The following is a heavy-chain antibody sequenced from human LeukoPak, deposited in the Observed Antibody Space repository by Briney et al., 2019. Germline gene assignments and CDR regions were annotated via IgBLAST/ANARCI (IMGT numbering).Heavy chain of an antibody. Sequence: SVKVSCKASGGTFSSYAISWVRQAPGQGLEWMGWIIPIFGTANYAQKFQGRVTITADESTSTAYMELSSLRSEDTAVYYCARGVVTAIPGPYGMDVWGQGTTVTVSS. V-gene: IGHV1-69*13. D-gene: IGHD2-21*02. CDR3: ARGVVTAIPGPYGMDV. CDR2: IIPIFGTA. J-gene: IGHJ6*02. CDR1: GGTFSSYA.